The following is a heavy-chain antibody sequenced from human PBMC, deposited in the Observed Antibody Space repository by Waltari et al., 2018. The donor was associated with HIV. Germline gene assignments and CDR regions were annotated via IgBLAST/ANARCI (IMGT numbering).Heavy chain of an antibody. CDR2: IYYSGST. J-gene: IGHJ4*02. Sequence: QVQLQESGPGLVKPSETLSLTCTVPGGSISSYYWRWSRQPPGKGLEWIGYIYYSGSTNYNPSLKSRVTISVDTSKNQFSLKLSSVTAADTAVYYCARAGKQLEEVFPTYYFDYWGQGTLVTVSS. V-gene: IGHV4-59*01. D-gene: IGHD6-6*01. CDR3: ARAGKQLEEVFPTYYFDY. CDR1: GGSISSYY.